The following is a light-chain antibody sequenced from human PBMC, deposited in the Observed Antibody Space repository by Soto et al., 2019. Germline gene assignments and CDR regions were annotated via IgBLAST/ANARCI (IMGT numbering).Light chain of an antibody. V-gene: IGKV3-20*01. CDR3: QQYGSSPGT. Sequence: EIVLTQSPATLSLSPGERATLSCRASQSISSSYLAWYQQTPGQAPRLIIYGACSTATGLPDRFSGRGAGTDFPLIISRLEPEDVALYYCQQYGSSPGTFGQGTKLEIK. CDR1: QSISSSY. CDR2: GAC. J-gene: IGKJ2*01.